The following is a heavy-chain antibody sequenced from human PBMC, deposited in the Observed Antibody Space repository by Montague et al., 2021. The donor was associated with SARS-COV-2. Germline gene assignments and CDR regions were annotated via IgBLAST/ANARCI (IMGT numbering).Heavy chain of an antibody. V-gene: IGHV3-30*04. CDR3: AKCNSQKNYYGSGSYYYSPYHYNGMAV. Sequence: SLRLSCAASGFTFSSYAMNWVRQAPGKGLEWVAVISYDVINKYYADSVKGRFTISRDNSQNTLSLQMNSLRPEDTAVYYCAKCNSQKNYYGSGSYYYSPYHYNGMAVWGQGTTVTVSS. CDR1: GFTFSSYA. J-gene: IGHJ6*02. D-gene: IGHD3-10*01. CDR2: ISYDVINK.